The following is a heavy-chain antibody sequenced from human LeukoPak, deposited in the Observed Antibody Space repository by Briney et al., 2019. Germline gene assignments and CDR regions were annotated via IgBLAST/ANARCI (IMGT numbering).Heavy chain of an antibody. D-gene: IGHD4-17*01. Sequence: GGSLRLSCAASGFTFSSYAMHWVRQAPGKGLEWVAVISYDGRNKYYADSVKGGFTISRDNSKNTLYLQMNSLRSEDTAVYYCARDSRSFRVYGDYGVDYWGQGTLVTVSS. CDR1: GFTFSSYA. CDR2: ISYDGRNK. CDR3: ARDSRSFRVYGDYGVDY. J-gene: IGHJ4*02. V-gene: IGHV3-30*04.